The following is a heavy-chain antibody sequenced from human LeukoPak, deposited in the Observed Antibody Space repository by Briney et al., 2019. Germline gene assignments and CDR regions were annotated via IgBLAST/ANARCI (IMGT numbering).Heavy chain of an antibody. CDR3: AREMNWNLPYYFDY. D-gene: IGHD1-7*01. CDR1: GGSISSGGYS. CDR2: IYHSGST. V-gene: IGHV4-30-2*01. Sequence: PSQTLSLTCAVSGGSISSGGYSWSWIRQPPGKGLEWIGYIYHSGSTNYNPSLKSRVTMSVDTSKNQFSLKLSSVTAADTAVYYCAREMNWNLPYYFDYWGQGTLVTVSS. J-gene: IGHJ4*02.